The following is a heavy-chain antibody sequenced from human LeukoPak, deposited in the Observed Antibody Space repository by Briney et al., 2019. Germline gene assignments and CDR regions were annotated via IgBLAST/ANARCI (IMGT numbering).Heavy chain of an antibody. V-gene: IGHV3-23*01. Sequence: GGSLRLSYAASGFTFSIYGMSWVRQAPGKGLEWVSGIGGSGGSTYYADSVKGRFTISRDNSKNTLYLQMNSLRAEDTAVYYCAKLMVRGVIIINNWFDSWGQGTLVTVSS. D-gene: IGHD3-10*01. CDR2: IGGSGGST. J-gene: IGHJ5*01. CDR3: AKLMVRGVIIINNWFDS. CDR1: GFTFSIYG.